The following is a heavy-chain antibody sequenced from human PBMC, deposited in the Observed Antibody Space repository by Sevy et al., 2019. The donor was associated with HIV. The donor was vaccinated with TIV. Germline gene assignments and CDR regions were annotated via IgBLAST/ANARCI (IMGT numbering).Heavy chain of an antibody. D-gene: IGHD6-19*01. J-gene: IGHJ5*02. Sequence: GGFLRLSCAASGFTFSSYSMNWVRQAPGKGLEWVSYISSSSSTIYYADSVKGRFTISRDNAKNSLYLQMNSLRAEDTHVYYCAWDRQWPHIWFDPWGQGTLVTVSS. CDR2: ISSSSSTI. CDR3: AWDRQWPHIWFDP. CDR1: GFTFSSYS. V-gene: IGHV3-48*01.